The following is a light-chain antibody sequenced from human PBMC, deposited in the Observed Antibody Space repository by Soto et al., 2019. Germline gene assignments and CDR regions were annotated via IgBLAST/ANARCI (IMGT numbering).Light chain of an antibody. CDR1: QTISSW. CDR2: KAS. Sequence: DIQMTQSPSTLSGSVGDRVTITCRASQTISSWLAWYQQKPGKAPKLLIYKASTLKSGVPSRFSGSGSGTEFTLTISSLQPDDFATYYCQHCNSYSATFGQGTKVDIK. CDR3: QHCNSYSAT. V-gene: IGKV1-5*03. J-gene: IGKJ1*01.